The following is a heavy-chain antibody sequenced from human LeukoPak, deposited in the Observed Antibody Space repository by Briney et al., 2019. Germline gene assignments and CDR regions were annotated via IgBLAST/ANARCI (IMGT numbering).Heavy chain of an antibody. CDR3: ATDRGWRTSGYYLYYFEY. V-gene: IGHV3-7*01. D-gene: IGHD3-3*01. CDR1: GFIFTNYF. J-gene: IGHJ4*02. Sequence: GGTLRLSCAASGFIFTNYFMSWVSHDPGKGLEWVASIKHDGSEKYYVDPVRGRFTISRDNTKNSLYLQMSSLRAEDTAVYYCATDRGWRTSGYYLYYFEYWGQGTLVTFSS. CDR2: IKHDGSEK.